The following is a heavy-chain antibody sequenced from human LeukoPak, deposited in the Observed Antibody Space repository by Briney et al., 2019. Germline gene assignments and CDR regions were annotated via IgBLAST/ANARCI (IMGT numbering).Heavy chain of an antibody. CDR1: GFNVTSKY. J-gene: IGHJ4*02. CDR2: TYTGGST. Sequence: GGSLRLSCAASGFNVTSKYMSWVRQGPGKGLEWVSITYTGGSTHYADSVKGRFTISRDNSKNTLYLQMNSLRAEDTAVYYCAKDSRRGYYYDSSRPYYFDYWGQGTLVTVSS. CDR3: AKDSRRGYYYDSSRPYYFDY. V-gene: IGHV3-53*01. D-gene: IGHD3-22*01.